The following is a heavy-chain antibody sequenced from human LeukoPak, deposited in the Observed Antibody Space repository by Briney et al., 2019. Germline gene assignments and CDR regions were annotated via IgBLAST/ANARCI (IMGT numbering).Heavy chain of an antibody. CDR2: TSYDERNK. D-gene: IGHD3-22*01. J-gene: IGHJ4*02. Sequence: GRSLRLSCAASGFTFSSNAMHWVRQAPGKGLEWVAATSYDERNKYYGDSVRGRFTISRDNSKNTLYLQMNSPRVEDTALYYCARGWDNNDSSGYSAWGQGTLVTVSS. CDR3: ARGWDNNDSSGYSA. CDR1: GFTFSSNA. V-gene: IGHV3-30*04.